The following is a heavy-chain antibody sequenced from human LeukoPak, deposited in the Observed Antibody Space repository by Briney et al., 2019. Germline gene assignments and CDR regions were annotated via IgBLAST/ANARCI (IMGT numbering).Heavy chain of an antibody. CDR3: ARGARYPSDPIDY. D-gene: IGHD2-2*02. CDR2: IYYSGST. J-gene: IGHJ4*02. Sequence: PSETLSLTCTVSGGSISSGDYYWSWIRQPPGKGLEWIGYIYYSGSTYYNPSLKSRVTISVDTSKNQFSLKLSSVTAADTAVYYCARGARYPSDPIDYWGQGTLVTVSS. CDR1: GGSISSGDYY. V-gene: IGHV4-30-4*01.